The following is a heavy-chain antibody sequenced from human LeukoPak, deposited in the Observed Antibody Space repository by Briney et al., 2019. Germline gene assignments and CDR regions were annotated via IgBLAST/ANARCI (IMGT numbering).Heavy chain of an antibody. CDR2: ISYDGSNK. CDR3: ANGIVATTLFDY. CDR1: GFTFSSYG. J-gene: IGHJ4*02. V-gene: IGHV3-30*18. Sequence: PGGSLRLSCAASGFTFSSYGMHWVRQAPGKGLEWVAVISYDGSNKYYADFVKGRFTISRDNSKNTLYLQMNSLRAEDTAVYYCANGIVATTLFDYWGQGTLVTVSS. D-gene: IGHD5-12*01.